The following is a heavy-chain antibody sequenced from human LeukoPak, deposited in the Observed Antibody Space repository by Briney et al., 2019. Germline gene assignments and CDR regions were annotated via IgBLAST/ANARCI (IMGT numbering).Heavy chain of an antibody. V-gene: IGHV3-9*01. J-gene: IGHJ4*02. CDR2: ISWNSGSI. Sequence: GRSLTLACAGSGFTFGDYALHWVRQAPGKGLGWVSGISWNSGSIGYADSVKGRFTISRDNAKNSLYLQMNSLRAEDTALYYCAKDHRPPGGSSGWLDWGQGTLVTVSS. D-gene: IGHD6-19*01. CDR1: GFTFGDYA. CDR3: AKDHRPPGGSSGWLD.